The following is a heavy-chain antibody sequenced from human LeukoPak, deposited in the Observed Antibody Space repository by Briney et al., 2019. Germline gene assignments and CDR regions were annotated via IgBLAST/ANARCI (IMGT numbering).Heavy chain of an antibody. CDR1: GGTFSSYA. D-gene: IGHD6-13*01. CDR2: IIPIFGTA. J-gene: IGHJ4*02. Sequence: SVKVSCKASGGTFSSYAISWVRQAPGQGLEWMGGIIPIFGTANYAQKFQGRVTITTDESTSTAYMELSSLRSEDPAVYYCARGGYSSPPFDYWGQGTLSPSPQ. V-gene: IGHV1-69*05. CDR3: ARGGYSSPPFDY.